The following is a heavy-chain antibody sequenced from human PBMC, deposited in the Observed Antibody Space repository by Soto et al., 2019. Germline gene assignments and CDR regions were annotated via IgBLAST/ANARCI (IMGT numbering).Heavy chain of an antibody. CDR3: ARDLPDTYYYDSSGYLSNWFDP. CDR2: IIPIFGTA. J-gene: IGHJ5*02. V-gene: IGHV1-69*13. CDR1: GCTFSSYA. D-gene: IGHD3-22*01. Sequence: ASVKVSCKTSGCTFSSYASSWVRQDTGQGLEWMGGIIPIFGTANYAQKFQGRVTITADESTSTAYMELSSLRSEDTAVYYCARDLPDTYYYDSSGYLSNWFDPWGQGTLVTSPQ.